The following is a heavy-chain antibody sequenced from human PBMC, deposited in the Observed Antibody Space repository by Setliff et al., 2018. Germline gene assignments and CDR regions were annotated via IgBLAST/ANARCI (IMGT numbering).Heavy chain of an antibody. J-gene: IGHJ3*02. V-gene: IGHV4-59*08. D-gene: IGHD3-22*01. CDR1: GGSISSYY. Sequence: KASETLSLTCTVSGGSISSYYWSWIRQPPGKGLEWIGYIYYSGSTYYNPSLKSRVTISVDTSKNQFSLKLSSVTAADTAVYYCARVGYYDSSGYSFAFDIWGQGTMVTVSS. CDR3: ARVGYYDSSGYSFAFDI. CDR2: IYYSGST.